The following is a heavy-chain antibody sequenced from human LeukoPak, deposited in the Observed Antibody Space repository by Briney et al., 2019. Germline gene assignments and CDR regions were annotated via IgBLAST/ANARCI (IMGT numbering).Heavy chain of an antibody. CDR3: VMDMDV. Sequence: GGSLRLSCAASGFTFSSYAMSWVRQAPGKGLEWVSAISGGGGFTYYADSVKGRFTISRDNAKNSLYLQMNSLRAEDTAVYYCVMDMDVWGQGTTVTVSS. CDR1: GFTFSSYA. V-gene: IGHV3-23*01. CDR2: ISGGGGFT. J-gene: IGHJ6*02.